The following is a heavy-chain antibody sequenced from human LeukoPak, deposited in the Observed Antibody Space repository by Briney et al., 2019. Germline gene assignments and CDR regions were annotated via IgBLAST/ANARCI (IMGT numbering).Heavy chain of an antibody. D-gene: IGHD2-21*02. J-gene: IGHJ3*02. CDR2: IFYSGST. CDR3: ARGPPRAVVVTASDAFDI. V-gene: IGHV4-39*01. CDR1: GGSISSSSHF. Sequence: SETLSLTCTVSGGSISSSSHFWGWVRQPPGTGLEWIGSIFYSGSTSYNPSLRSRVTISVDTSKNQFSLKLSSVTAADTAVYFCARGPPRAVVVTASDAFDIWGQGTMVTVSS.